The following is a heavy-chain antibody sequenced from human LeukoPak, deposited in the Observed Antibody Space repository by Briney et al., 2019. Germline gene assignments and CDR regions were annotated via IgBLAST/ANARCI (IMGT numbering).Heavy chain of an antibody. J-gene: IGHJ6*03. CDR1: GFTFSGSA. D-gene: IGHD6-19*01. Sequence: GGSLRLSCAASGFTFSGSAMHWVRQASGKGLEWVGRIRSKANSYATAYAASVKGRFTISRDDSKNTAYLQMNSLRAEDTAVYYCAKIGYSSGWAYYYYMDVWGKGTTVTVSS. CDR2: IRSKANSYAT. V-gene: IGHV3-73*01. CDR3: AKIGYSSGWAYYYYMDV.